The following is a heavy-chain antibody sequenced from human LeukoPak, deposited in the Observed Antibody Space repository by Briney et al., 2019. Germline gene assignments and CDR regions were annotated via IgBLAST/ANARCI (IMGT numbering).Heavy chain of an antibody. J-gene: IGHJ4*02. CDR3: ARPVSNGWYNY. CDR2: IYYSGST. Sequence: PSETLSLTCTVSGGSISSSSYYWGWIRQPPGKGLEWIGSIYYSGSTYYNPSLKSRVTISVDTSKNQFSLKLSSVTAADTAVYYCARPVSNGWYNYWGQGTLVTVSS. V-gene: IGHV4-39*01. D-gene: IGHD6-19*01. CDR1: GGSISSSSYY.